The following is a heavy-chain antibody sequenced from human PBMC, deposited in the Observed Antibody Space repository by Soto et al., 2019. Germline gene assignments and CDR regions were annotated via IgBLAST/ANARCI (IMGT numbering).Heavy chain of an antibody. V-gene: IGHV5-51*01. D-gene: IGHD6-13*01. CDR1: GHDFSKSW. J-gene: IGHJ4*02. CDR2: IFPGDSDT. CDR3: TIMRSSWDPNNY. Sequence: XESLNISWKGSGHDFSKSWLGWVRQMPGKGLEWMGSIFPGDSDTRYSPSFQGQVTISADKSINTAYLQWSSLKVSDTATYYCTIMRSSWDPNNYWGQGRLVTVSS.